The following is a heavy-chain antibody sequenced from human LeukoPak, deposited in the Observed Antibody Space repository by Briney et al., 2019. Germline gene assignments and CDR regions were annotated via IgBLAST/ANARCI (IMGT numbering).Heavy chain of an antibody. V-gene: IGHV3-74*01. D-gene: IGHD6-6*01. J-gene: IGHJ4*02. CDR1: GFAFSSYW. Sequence: PGGSLRLSCAASGFAFSSYWMHWVRQAPGKGLVWVSRINSDGSSTSYADSVKGRFTISRDNAKNTLYLQMNSLRAEDTAVYYCASLYSSSSVSGYWGQGTLVTVSS. CDR3: ASLYSSSSVSGY. CDR2: INSDGSST.